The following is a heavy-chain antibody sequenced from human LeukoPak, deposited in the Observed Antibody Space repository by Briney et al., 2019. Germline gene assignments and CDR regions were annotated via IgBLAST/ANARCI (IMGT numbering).Heavy chain of an antibody. CDR3: VKDSAYYGSGSYYNS. CDR1: GFTFDDHA. J-gene: IGHJ4*02. CDR2: ISWNSDSI. Sequence: PGGSLRLSCAASGFTFDDHAMHWVRQAPGKGLEWVSGISWNSDSINYADSVRGRFTISRDNAKNSLYLQMNSLRAEDTALYYCVKDSAYYGSGSYYNSWGQGTLVTVSS. D-gene: IGHD3-10*01. V-gene: IGHV3-9*01.